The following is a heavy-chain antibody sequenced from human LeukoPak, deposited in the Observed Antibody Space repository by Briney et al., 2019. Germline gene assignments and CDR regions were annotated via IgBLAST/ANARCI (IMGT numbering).Heavy chain of an antibody. J-gene: IGHJ4*02. CDR1: GGSISSYY. Sequence: PSETLSLTCTVSGGSISSYYWSWIRQPPGKGLEWIGYIYYSGSTNYNPSLKSRVTISVDTSKNQFSLKLSSVTAADTAVYYCARRGYYYGSGRAFDYWGQGTLVTVSS. V-gene: IGHV4-59*12. CDR3: ARRGYYYGSGRAFDY. CDR2: IYYSGST. D-gene: IGHD3-10*01.